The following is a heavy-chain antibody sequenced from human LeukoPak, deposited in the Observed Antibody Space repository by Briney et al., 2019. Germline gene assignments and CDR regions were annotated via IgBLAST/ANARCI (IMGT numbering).Heavy chain of an antibody. D-gene: IGHD2-15*01. Sequence: GGSLRLSCAASGFTFSSYGMHWARQAPGKGLEWVAVIWYDGSNKYYADSVKGRFTISRDNSKNALYLQMNSLRAEDTAVYYCAKDDVGGGNLDYWGQGTLVTVSS. CDR3: AKDDVGGGNLDY. V-gene: IGHV3-33*06. CDR2: IWYDGSNK. CDR1: GFTFSSYG. J-gene: IGHJ4*02.